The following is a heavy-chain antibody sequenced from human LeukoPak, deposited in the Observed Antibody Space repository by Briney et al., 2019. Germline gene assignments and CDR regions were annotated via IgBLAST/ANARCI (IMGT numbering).Heavy chain of an antibody. J-gene: IGHJ3*02. Sequence: PSETLSLTCTVSGGSISSYYWSWIRQPPGKGLEWIGYIYYSGSTNYNPSLKSRVTISVDTSKNQFSLKLSSVTAADTAVYYCAREELLPKRTNAFDTWGQGTMVTVSS. CDR1: GGSISSYY. CDR2: IYYSGST. CDR3: AREELLPKRTNAFDT. D-gene: IGHD1-7*01. V-gene: IGHV4-59*01.